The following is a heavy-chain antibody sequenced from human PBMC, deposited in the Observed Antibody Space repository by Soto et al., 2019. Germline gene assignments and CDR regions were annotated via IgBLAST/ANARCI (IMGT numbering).Heavy chain of an antibody. CDR2: INHSGST. J-gene: IGHJ6*03. Sequence: LSLTCAVYGGSFSGYYWSWIRQPPGKGLEWIGEINHSGSTNYNPSLKSRVTISVDTSKNQFSLKLSSVTAADTAVYYCARGNPPRITIFGVVFSYMDVWGKGTTVTVSS. CDR1: GGSFSGYY. V-gene: IGHV4-34*01. CDR3: ARGNPPRITIFGVVFSYMDV. D-gene: IGHD3-3*01.